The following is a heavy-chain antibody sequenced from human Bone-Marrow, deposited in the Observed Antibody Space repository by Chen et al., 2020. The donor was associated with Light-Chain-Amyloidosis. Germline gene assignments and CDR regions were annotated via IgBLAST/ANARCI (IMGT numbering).Heavy chain of an antibody. V-gene: IGHV3-23*04. CDR3: AKDISYDDILPGYPADAFDI. CDR1: GFAFSSYA. Sequence: EVQLVESGGGLLQRGGSLRLSCAASGFAFSSYAMSWGRQAPGKGVEWVSTISGSGGSRYYGDSVEGRLTISRDNSKNALFLQMNSLRAEDTAVYYCAKDISYDDILPGYPADAFDIWGQGTMVTVSS. CDR2: ISGSGGSR. J-gene: IGHJ3*02. D-gene: IGHD3-9*01.